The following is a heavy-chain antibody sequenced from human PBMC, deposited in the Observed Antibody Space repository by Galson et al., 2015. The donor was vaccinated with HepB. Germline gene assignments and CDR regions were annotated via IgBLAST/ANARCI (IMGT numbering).Heavy chain of an antibody. D-gene: IGHD3-22*01. J-gene: IGHJ3*02. CDR1: GFTFSSYA. V-gene: IGHV3-30-3*01. CDR2: ISYDGSNK. CDR3: ARGHYDSSGYYLDAFDI. Sequence: SLRLSCAASGFTFSSYAMHWVRQAPGKGLEWVAVISYDGSNKYYADSVKGRFTISRDNSKNTLYLQMNSLRAEDTAVYYCARGHYDSSGYYLDAFDIWGQGTMVTVSS.